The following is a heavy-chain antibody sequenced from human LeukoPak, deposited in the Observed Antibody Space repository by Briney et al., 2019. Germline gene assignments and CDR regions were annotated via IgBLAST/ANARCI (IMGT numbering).Heavy chain of an antibody. Sequence: GGSLRLSCAASGFTFSSYWMHWLRQEPRKGLVWVSRISTDGSSRSYADSVKGRFTISRDNGKNTLYLQMNSLRVEDTAVYYCASYLTSIPSGMDVWGQGATVTVSS. CDR2: ISTDGSSR. D-gene: IGHD2/OR15-2a*01. V-gene: IGHV3-74*01. CDR1: GFTFSSYW. CDR3: ASYLTSIPSGMDV. J-gene: IGHJ6*02.